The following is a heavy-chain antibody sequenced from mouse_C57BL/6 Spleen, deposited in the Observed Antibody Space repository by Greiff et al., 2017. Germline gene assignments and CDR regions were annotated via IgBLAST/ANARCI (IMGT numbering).Heavy chain of an antibody. V-gene: IGHV1-81*01. CDR2: IYPRSGNT. CDR1: GYTFTSYG. J-gene: IGHJ2*01. Sequence: VKLMESGAELARPGASVKLSCKASGYTFTSYGISWVKQRTGQGLEWIGEIYPRSGNTYYNEKFKGKATLTADKSSRTAYMELRSLTSEDSAVYFCARSGYGSSDYFDYWGQGTTLTVAS. CDR3: ARSGYGSSDYFDY. D-gene: IGHD1-1*01.